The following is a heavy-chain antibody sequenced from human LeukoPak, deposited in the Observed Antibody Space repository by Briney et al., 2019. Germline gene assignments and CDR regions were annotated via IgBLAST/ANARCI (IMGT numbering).Heavy chain of an antibody. CDR1: GGSLSGYY. Sequence: PSETLSLTCAVYGGSLSGYYWSWIRQPPGKGLEWIGEINHSGSTNYNPSLKSRVTISVDTSKNQFSLKLSSVTAADTAVYYCARGRGGIAAAAPWYWGQGTLVTVSS. CDR2: INHSGST. CDR3: ARGRGGIAAAAPWY. V-gene: IGHV4-34*01. D-gene: IGHD6-13*01. J-gene: IGHJ4*02.